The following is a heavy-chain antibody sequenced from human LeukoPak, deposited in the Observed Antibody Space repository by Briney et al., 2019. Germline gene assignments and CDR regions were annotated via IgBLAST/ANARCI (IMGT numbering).Heavy chain of an antibody. CDR3: ARGPTYGSGSFIDY. D-gene: IGHD3-10*01. CDR2: VYTSGST. J-gene: IGHJ4*02. Sequence: SETLSLTCTVSGGSISSYYWSWIRQPAGKGLEWIGRVYTSGSTNYNPSLKSRVTMSVDTSKSKFALKLSSVTAADTAVYYCARGPTYGSGSFIDYWGQGTLVTVSS. CDR1: GGSISSYY. V-gene: IGHV4-4*07.